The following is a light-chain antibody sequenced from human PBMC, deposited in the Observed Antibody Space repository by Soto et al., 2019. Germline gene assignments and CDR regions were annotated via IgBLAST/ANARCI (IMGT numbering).Light chain of an antibody. CDR3: QQARSFPPT. CDR2: AAS. CDR1: QDSANW. V-gene: IGKV1-12*01. Sequence: DIPMAQSPSSVSASVGDRVTITCRASQDSANWLAWYQQTPGKAPKLLIYAASTLQGGVPSRFSGSGSGTDFTLTISSLQPEDFANYECQQARSFPPTFGQGTKLEIK. J-gene: IGKJ2*01.